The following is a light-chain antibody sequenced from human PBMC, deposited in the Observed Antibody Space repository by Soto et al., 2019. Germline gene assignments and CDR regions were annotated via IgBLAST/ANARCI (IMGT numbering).Light chain of an antibody. J-gene: IGKJ4*01. CDR2: DAS. Sequence: DIQMTQSPSSLSASVGDRVTITCRASQTISTYLNCYQQKPGKAPRLLIYDASSLLSGVPSRFSGSGSGTDFTLTISSLQPEDFATYYCQQLNSYPLTFGGGTKVDIK. V-gene: IGKV1-39*01. CDR3: QQLNSYPLT. CDR1: QTISTY.